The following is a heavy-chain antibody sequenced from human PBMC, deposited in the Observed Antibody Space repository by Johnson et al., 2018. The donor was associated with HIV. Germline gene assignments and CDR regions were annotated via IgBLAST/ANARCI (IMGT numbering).Heavy chain of an antibody. D-gene: IGHD3-16*01. CDR1: GFTFDDYA. Sequence: EVQLVESGGGLVKPGGSLRLSCAASGFTFDDYALHWVRQAPGKGLQWVSGISWDSGRIGYTDSVKDRFTISRDNAKNSLYLQMNSLRAEDTAVYYCARDQGWGDAFDIWGQGTMVIVSS. CDR3: ARDQGWGDAFDI. CDR2: ISWDSGRI. J-gene: IGHJ3*02. V-gene: IGHV3-9*01.